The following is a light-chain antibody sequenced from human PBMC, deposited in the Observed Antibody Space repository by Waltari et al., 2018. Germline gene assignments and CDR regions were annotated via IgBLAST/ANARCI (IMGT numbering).Light chain of an antibody. V-gene: IGLV8-61*01. J-gene: IGLJ3*02. CDR2: NTN. CDR1: SGSVSSSYY. Sequence: QTVVTQEPSFSVSPGGTVTLTCGLSSGSVSSSYYPSWYQQIPGQTPRTLIYNTNTRSSGVPDRCSGSILGNKAALTITGAQADDESDYYCVLYMGRGVWVFGGGTKLTVL. CDR3: VLYMGRGVWV.